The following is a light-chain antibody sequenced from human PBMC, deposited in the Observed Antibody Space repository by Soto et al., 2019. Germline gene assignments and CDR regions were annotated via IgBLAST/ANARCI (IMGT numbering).Light chain of an antibody. Sequence: QSVLTQPPSASGTPGQRVTISCSGSSSNIGSNTVHWYQQLPGTAPKLLSYSNSQRPSGVPDRFSASKSGTSASLAISGLQSEDEADYYGAAWDDSLNAVVFGGGTKLTV. J-gene: IGLJ3*02. CDR3: AAWDDSLNAVV. CDR1: SSNIGSNT. CDR2: SNS. V-gene: IGLV1-44*01.